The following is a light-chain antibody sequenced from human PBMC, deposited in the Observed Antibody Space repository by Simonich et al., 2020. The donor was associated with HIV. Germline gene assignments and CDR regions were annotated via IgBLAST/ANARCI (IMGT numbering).Light chain of an antibody. Sequence: DIQMTQSPSTLSASVGDRVIITCRASQSMSSWLAWYQQKPGKAPKLLIYAASTLQSGVPSRFSGSGSGTEFTLTISSLQPEDFATYYCQQLNSYPRALTFGGGTKVEIK. J-gene: IGKJ4*01. CDR2: AAS. CDR3: QQLNSYPRALT. V-gene: IGKV1-9*01. CDR1: QSMSSW.